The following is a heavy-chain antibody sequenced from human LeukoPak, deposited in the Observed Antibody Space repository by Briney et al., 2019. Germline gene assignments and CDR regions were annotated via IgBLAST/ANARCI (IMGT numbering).Heavy chain of an antibody. CDR3: VRDGSYYDSSGYYYLY. CDR1: GGTFSSYA. J-gene: IGHJ4*02. CDR2: ITPMFGTA. D-gene: IGHD3-22*01. V-gene: IGHV1-69*13. Sequence: EASVKVSCKASGGTFSSYAISWVRQAPGQGLEWMGGITPMFGTANYAQKFQGRVTITADESTSTAYMELSSLRSEDTAVYYCVRDGSYYDSSGYYYLYWGQGTLVTVSP.